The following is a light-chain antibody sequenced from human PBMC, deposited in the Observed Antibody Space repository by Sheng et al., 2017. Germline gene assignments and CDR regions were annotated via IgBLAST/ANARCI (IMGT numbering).Light chain of an antibody. J-gene: IGLJ2*01. V-gene: IGLV2-14*03. CDR2: DVT. CDR3: SSYTTSSTLV. CDR1: SSDIGGYNY. Sequence: QSALTQPASVSGSPAQSITISCTGTSSDIGGYNYVSWYQQHPGKAPKLMVYDVTRRPSGVSNRFSGSKSGNTASLTISGLQAEDEADYYCSSYTTSSTLVFGGGTKLTVL.